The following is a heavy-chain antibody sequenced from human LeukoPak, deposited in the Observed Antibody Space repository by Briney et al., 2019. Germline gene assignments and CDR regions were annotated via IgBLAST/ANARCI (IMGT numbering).Heavy chain of an antibody. CDR3: ANYNSYDSSGQSLWAEYFQH. CDR2: ISGSGGST. CDR1: GFTFSSHA. V-gene: IGHV3-23*01. Sequence: GGSLRLSRAASGFTFSSHAMSLVRQGPGKGLEWVSAISGSGGSTYYADSVKGRFTISRDNSKNTLYLQMNSLGAEDTAVYYCANYNSYDSSGQSLWAEYFQHWGQGTLVTVSS. J-gene: IGHJ1*01. D-gene: IGHD3-22*01.